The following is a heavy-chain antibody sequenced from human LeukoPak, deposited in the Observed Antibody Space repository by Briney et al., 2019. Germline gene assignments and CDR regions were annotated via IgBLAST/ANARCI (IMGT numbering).Heavy chain of an antibody. CDR2: ISGSGGST. CDR3: AKVGGRGCSSTSCHDY. D-gene: IGHD2-2*01. CDR1: GFTFSSYA. Sequence: GGSLRLSCAASGFTFSSYAMSWVRQAPGKGLEWVSAISGSGGSTYYADSVKGRFTISRDNSKNTLYLQMNSLRAEDTAVYYCAKVGGRGCSSTSCHDYWGQGTLVTVSS. J-gene: IGHJ4*02. V-gene: IGHV3-23*01.